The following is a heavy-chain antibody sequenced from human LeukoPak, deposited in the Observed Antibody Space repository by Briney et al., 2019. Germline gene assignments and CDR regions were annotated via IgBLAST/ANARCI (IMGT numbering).Heavy chain of an antibody. CDR2: IHQDGEP. V-gene: IGHV4-4*02. J-gene: IGHJ5*02. D-gene: IGHD7-27*01. CDR3: ARPVGTPPVGFDP. CDR1: GASITNNW. Sequence: SETLSLTCAVSGASITNNWWSWVRQSPGKGLEWIGEIHQDGEPHYNTSLTSRVTLSLDSAQNQFSLRLTSVTAADTAMYYCARPVGTPPVGFDPWGQGTLVTVSS.